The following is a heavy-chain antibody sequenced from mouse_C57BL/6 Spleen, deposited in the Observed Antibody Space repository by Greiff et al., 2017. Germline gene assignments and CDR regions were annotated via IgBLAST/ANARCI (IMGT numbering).Heavy chain of an antibody. CDR2: IYPGDGDT. V-gene: IGHV1-82*01. CDR1: GYAFSSSW. CDR3: ARSTTVVATSFDY. J-gene: IGHJ2*01. Sequence: VKLMESGPELVKPGASVKISCKASGYAFSSSWMNWVKQRPGKGLEWIGRIYPGDGDTNYNGKFKGKATLTADKSSSTAYMQLSSLTSEDSAVYFCARSTTVVATSFDYWGQGTTLTVSS. D-gene: IGHD1-1*01.